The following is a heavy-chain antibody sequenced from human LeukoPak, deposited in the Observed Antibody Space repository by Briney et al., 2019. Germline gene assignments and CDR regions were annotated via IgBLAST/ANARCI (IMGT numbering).Heavy chain of an antibody. Sequence: GGSLRLSCAASGFRFSDYYMTWIRQAPGKGLEWVSYISRTSDTNYADSVKGRFTISRDNAKDALYLEMSSLRAEDTAVYYCARGSRDGYGSSGNYFDHWGQGTLVTVSS. CDR2: ISRTSDT. V-gene: IGHV3-11*05. D-gene: IGHD5-24*01. CDR1: GFRFSDYY. CDR3: ARGSRDGYGSSGNYFDH. J-gene: IGHJ4*02.